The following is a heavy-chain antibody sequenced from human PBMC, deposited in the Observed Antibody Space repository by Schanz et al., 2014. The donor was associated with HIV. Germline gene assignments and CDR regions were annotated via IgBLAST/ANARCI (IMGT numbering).Heavy chain of an antibody. V-gene: IGHV3-23*01. D-gene: IGHD2-2*01. CDR3: AKDRWNGEVPAAASP. J-gene: IGHJ5*02. CDR2: ISGSGSST. Sequence: EVQLLESGGGLVQPGGSLRLSCSASGFTFNNYVMNWIRQAPGRGPEWVSAISGSGSSTYYPESVKGRFTISRDNAKRTLYLQMNKLRVDDTALYYCAKDRWNGEVPAAASPWGQGALVAVSS. CDR1: GFTFNNYV.